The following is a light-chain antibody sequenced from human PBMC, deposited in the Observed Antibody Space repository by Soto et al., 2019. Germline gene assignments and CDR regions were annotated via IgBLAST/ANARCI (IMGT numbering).Light chain of an antibody. Sequence: LAQPPSVSGAPGQRVTISCTGSSSNIGAGYDVHWYQQLPGTAPKLLIYGNSNRPSGVPDRFSGSKSGTSASLAITGLQAEDEADYYCQSYDSSLSVLYVFGTGTKVTVL. CDR1: SSNIGAGYD. CDR2: GNS. CDR3: QSYDSSLSVLYV. V-gene: IGLV1-40*01. J-gene: IGLJ1*01.